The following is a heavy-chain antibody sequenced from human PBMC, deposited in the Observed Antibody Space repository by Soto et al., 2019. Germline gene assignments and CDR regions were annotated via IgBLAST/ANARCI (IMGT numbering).Heavy chain of an antibody. CDR2: IYYSGST. D-gene: IGHD5-18*01. J-gene: IGHJ6*02. CDR3: ARDGYSYGYGMDV. V-gene: IGHV4-59*01. Sequence: QVQLQESGPGLVKPSETLSLTCTVSGGSISSYYWSWIRQPPGKGLEWIGYIYYSGSTNYNPSLKSRLTKSADTSKNQFSLKLSSVTAADTAVYYCARDGYSYGYGMDVWGQGTTVTVSS. CDR1: GGSISSYY.